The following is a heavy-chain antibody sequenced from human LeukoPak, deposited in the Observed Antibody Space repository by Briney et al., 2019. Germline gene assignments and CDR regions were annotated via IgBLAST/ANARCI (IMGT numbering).Heavy chain of an antibody. J-gene: IGHJ5*02. CDR3: AKGVMQLWLGANWFAP. Sequence: GGSLRLSCAASGFTFSSYAMTWVRQAPGKGLEWVSAISGSGGATYSADSVKGRFTISRDNSKNTLYLQMKSLRVEDTALYYCAKGVMQLWLGANWFAPWGQGTLVTVSS. CDR2: ISGSGGAT. CDR1: GFTFSSYA. V-gene: IGHV3-23*01. D-gene: IGHD5-18*01.